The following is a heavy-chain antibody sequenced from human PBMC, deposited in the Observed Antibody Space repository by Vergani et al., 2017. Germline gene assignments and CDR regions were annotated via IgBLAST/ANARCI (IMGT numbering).Heavy chain of an antibody. D-gene: IGHD6-13*01. CDR1: GFTFSSYA. Sequence: EVQLLESGGGLVQPGGSLRLSCAASGFTFSSYAMSWVRQAPGKGLEWVSAISGSGGSTYYADSVKGRFPISRDNSKNTLYLQMNSLRAEDTAVYYCVKAPGGKQQLVQGFDPWGQGTLVTVSS. J-gene: IGHJ5*02. CDR3: VKAPGGKQQLVQGFDP. V-gene: IGHV3-23*01. CDR2: ISGSGGST.